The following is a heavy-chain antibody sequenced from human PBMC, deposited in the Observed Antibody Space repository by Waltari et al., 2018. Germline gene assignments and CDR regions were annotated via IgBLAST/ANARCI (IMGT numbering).Heavy chain of an antibody. J-gene: IGHJ3*02. D-gene: IGHD4-17*01. CDR1: GGSFSGYY. CDR3: AIPYGDYGSGAFDI. V-gene: IGHV4-34*01. Sequence: QVQLQQWGAGLLKPSETLSLTCAVYGGSFSGYYWSWIRQPPGKGLEWIGEINHSGSTNYNPALKSRGTISVDTSKNQFSLKLSSVTAADTAVYYCAIPYGDYGSGAFDIWGQGTMVTVSS. CDR2: INHSGST.